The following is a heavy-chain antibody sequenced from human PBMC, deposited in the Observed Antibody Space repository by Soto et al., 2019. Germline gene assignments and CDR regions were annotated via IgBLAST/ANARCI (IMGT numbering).Heavy chain of an antibody. CDR2: INAGNGNT. Sequence: ASVKVSCKASGYTFTSYAMHWVRQAPGQRLEWMGWINAGNGNTKYSQKFQGRVTITRDTSTSTVYMELSSLRSEDTAVYYCERDLKNYSYQDYWGQGTLVTVSS. D-gene: IGHD5-18*01. CDR3: ERDLKNYSYQDY. CDR1: GYTFTSYA. V-gene: IGHV1-3*01. J-gene: IGHJ4*02.